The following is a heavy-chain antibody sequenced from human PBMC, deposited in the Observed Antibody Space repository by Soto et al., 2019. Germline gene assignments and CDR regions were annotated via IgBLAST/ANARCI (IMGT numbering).Heavy chain of an antibody. V-gene: IGHV4-34*01. CDR1: GGSFSGYF. Sequence: SETLSLTCAVYGGSFSGYFWSWIRQPPGKGLEWIGEINHSGSTNYNPSLKSRVTISVDTSKNQFSLKLNSVTAADTAVYYCARDLWGYCGTDCYPLDVWGQGTTVTVSS. J-gene: IGHJ6*02. CDR3: ARDLWGYCGTDCYPLDV. CDR2: INHSGST. D-gene: IGHD2-21*02.